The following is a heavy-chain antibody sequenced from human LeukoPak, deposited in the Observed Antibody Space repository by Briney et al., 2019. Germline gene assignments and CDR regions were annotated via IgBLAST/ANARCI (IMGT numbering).Heavy chain of an antibody. D-gene: IGHD1-26*01. CDR3: TRYSASSGWFDP. CDR2: MSYSGST. CDR1: GGSITSSGFH. Sequence: SETLSLTCTLSGGSITSSGFHWGWIRQSPGKGLKWIGGMSYSGSTYYNPSLRSRVTLSVDTSKNQFSLRLSSVTAADTAVYCCTRYSASSGWFDPWGQGTLVTVSS. J-gene: IGHJ5*02. V-gene: IGHV4-39*01.